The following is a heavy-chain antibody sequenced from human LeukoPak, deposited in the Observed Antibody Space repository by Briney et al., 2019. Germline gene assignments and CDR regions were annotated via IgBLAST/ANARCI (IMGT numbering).Heavy chain of an antibody. Sequence: ASVKVSCKASGYTFTGYYMHWVRQAPGQGLEWMGRINPNSGGTNYAQKFQGRVTMTRDTSISTAYMELSRLRSGDTAVYYCARWRLGAYNWFDPWGQGTLVTVSS. D-gene: IGHD3-3*01. CDR1: GYTFTGYY. J-gene: IGHJ5*02. CDR3: ARWRLGAYNWFDP. V-gene: IGHV1-2*06. CDR2: INPNSGGT.